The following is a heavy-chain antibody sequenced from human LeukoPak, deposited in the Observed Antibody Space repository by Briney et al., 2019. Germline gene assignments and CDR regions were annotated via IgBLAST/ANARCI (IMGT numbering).Heavy chain of an antibody. J-gene: IGHJ4*02. Sequence: PGGSLRLSCAASGFTFSSYTMNWVRQAPGKGLEWVSSITTSSSYIYYADSVKGRFTISRDNSKNTLYLQMNSLRAEDTAVYYCAKDRREGPLYYFDYWGQGTLVTVSS. D-gene: IGHD6-6*01. V-gene: IGHV3-21*04. CDR1: GFTFSSYT. CDR3: AKDRREGPLYYFDY. CDR2: ITTSSSYI.